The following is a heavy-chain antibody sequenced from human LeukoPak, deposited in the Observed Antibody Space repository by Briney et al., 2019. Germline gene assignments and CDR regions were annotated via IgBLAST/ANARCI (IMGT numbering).Heavy chain of an antibody. CDR3: GSGVIFYDSSGRNY. J-gene: IGHJ4*02. V-gene: IGHV3-48*03. CDR1: GFTFSSYE. Sequence: GGSLRLSCAASGFTFSSYEMNWVRQAPGKGLEWVSSISSSGNTIYYADSVKGRFTVSRDSAKNSVYLQMNSLRAEDTAVYYCGSGVIFYDSSGRNYWGQGTLVTVSS. CDR2: ISSSGNTI. D-gene: IGHD3-22*01.